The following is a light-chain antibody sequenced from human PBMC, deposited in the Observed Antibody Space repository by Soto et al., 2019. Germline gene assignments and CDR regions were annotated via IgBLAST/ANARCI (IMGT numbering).Light chain of an antibody. Sequence: IRLYQSLSTLSVYVGDSVNIXCRASQTISSWLAWYQQKPGKAPKLLIYKASTLKSGVPSRFSGSGSGTEFTLTISSLQPDDFATYYCQHYNSYSEAFGQGTRWK. CDR3: QHYNSYSEA. J-gene: IGKJ1*01. CDR2: KAS. V-gene: IGKV1-5*03. CDR1: QTISSW.